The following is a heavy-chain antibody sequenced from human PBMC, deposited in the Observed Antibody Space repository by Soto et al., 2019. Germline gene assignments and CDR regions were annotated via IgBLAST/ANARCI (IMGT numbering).Heavy chain of an antibody. CDR1: GGTFSSYA. Sequence: ASVKVSCKASGGTFSSYAISWVRQAPGQGLEWMGGIIPIFGTANYAQKFQGRVTITADESTSTAYMELSSLRSEDTAVYYCGRARYLTVTTDGLYYYYYGMDVWGQGTTVTVSS. D-gene: IGHD4-17*01. V-gene: IGHV1-69*13. CDR3: GRARYLTVTTDGLYYYYYGMDV. J-gene: IGHJ6*02. CDR2: IIPIFGTA.